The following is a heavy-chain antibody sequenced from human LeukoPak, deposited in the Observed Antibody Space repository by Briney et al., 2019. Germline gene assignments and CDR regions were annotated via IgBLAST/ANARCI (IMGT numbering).Heavy chain of an antibody. D-gene: IGHD5-24*01. CDR1: GGSISSSSYY. V-gene: IGHV4-39*07. CDR3: ARDPVEMATILPFDY. J-gene: IGHJ4*02. CDR2: IYYSGST. Sequence: SETLSLTCTVSGGSISSSSYYWGWIRQPPGKGLEWIGSIYYSGSTYYNPSLKSRVTISVDTSKNQFSLKLSSVTAADTAVYYCARDPVEMATILPFDYWGRGTLVTVSS.